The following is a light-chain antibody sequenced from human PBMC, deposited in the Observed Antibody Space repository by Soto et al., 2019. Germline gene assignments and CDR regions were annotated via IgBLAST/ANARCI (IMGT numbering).Light chain of an antibody. CDR3: QQYDHPPYT. CDR1: QDISRY. CDR2: DAS. Sequence: DIQMTQSPSSLSATVGDRVIITCQASQDISRYLNWYQQKPGKAPKLLIYDASNLERAVPSRFSGSGSGTDFSLTIKSLQPEDSATYYCQQYDHPPYTFGQGTKLEI. V-gene: IGKV1-33*01. J-gene: IGKJ2*01.